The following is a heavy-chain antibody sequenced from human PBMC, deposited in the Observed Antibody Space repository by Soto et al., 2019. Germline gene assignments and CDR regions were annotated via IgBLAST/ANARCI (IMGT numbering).Heavy chain of an antibody. CDR3: ATGKTILRKERSPFDY. D-gene: IGHD2-21*01. CDR1: GYTLTELS. J-gene: IGHJ4*02. Sequence: ASVKVSCKVSGYTLTELSMHWVRQAPGKGLEWMGGFDPEDGETIYAQKFQGRVTMTEDTSTDTAYMELSSLRSEDTAVYYCATGKTILRKERSPFDYWGQGTLVTVSS. V-gene: IGHV1-24*01. CDR2: FDPEDGET.